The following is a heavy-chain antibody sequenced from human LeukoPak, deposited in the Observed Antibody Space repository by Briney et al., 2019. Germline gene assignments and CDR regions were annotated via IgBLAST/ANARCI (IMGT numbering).Heavy chain of an antibody. J-gene: IGHJ5*02. CDR3: ARGGGYDFWSGYYRAWFDP. CDR2: INHSGST. CDR1: GGSFSGYY. Sequence: SETLSLTCGVYGGSFSGYYWSWIRQPPGKGLEWIGEINHSGSTNYNPSLKSRVTISVDTSKNQFSLKLSSVTAADTAVYYCARGGGYDFWSGYYRAWFDPWGQGTLVTVSS. D-gene: IGHD3-3*01. V-gene: IGHV4-34*01.